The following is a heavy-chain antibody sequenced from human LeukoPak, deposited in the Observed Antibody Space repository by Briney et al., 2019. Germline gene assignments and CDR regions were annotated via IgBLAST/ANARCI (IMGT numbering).Heavy chain of an antibody. J-gene: IGHJ4*02. CDR2: ISYDGSNK. D-gene: IGHD6-19*01. CDR1: GFTFSSYG. Sequence: GRSLRLSCAASGFTFSSYGVHWVRQAPGKGLEWVAVISYDGSNKYYADSVKGRFTISRDNSKNTLYLQMNSLRAEDTAVYYCAKGPIAVADYWGQGTLVTVSS. CDR3: AKGPIAVADY. V-gene: IGHV3-30*18.